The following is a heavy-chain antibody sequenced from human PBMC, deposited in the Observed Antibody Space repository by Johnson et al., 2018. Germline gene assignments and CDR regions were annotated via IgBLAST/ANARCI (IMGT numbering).Heavy chain of an antibody. Sequence: VQLVQSGGGLVQPGGSLRLSCAASGFIFSDYYMDWVRPAPGKGLEWVGRSRNKVNSYRMEYAASVKGRFSISRDDSNNSLYLQMNSLKTEDTAVYYCAAWVWGLGYWGQGTLVTVSS. CDR3: AAWVWGLGY. V-gene: IGHV3-72*01. J-gene: IGHJ4*02. CDR1: GFIFSDYY. CDR2: SRNKVNSYRM. D-gene: IGHD3-16*01.